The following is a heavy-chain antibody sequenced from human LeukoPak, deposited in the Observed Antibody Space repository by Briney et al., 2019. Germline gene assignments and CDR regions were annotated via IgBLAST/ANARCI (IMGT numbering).Heavy chain of an antibody. V-gene: IGHV3-21*01. J-gene: IGHJ3*02. CDR3: ARIGEEVIITTGGDFDI. CDR2: ISHSSSYI. D-gene: IGHD3-22*01. CDR1: GFTFRNYN. Sequence: GGSLRLSCAASGFTFRNYNMNWVRQAPGKGLEWVSSISHSSSYIYYADSVKGRFTISRDNAKNSMYLQMNSLRAEDTAVYYCARIGEEVIITTGGDFDIWGQGTMVTVSS.